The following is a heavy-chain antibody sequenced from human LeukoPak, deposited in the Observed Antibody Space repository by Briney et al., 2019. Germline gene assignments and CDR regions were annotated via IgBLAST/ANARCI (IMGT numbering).Heavy chain of an antibody. CDR2: ISGGSDNT. CDR1: GFTFSSYA. V-gene: IGHV3-23*01. D-gene: IGHD3-10*01. J-gene: IGHJ4*02. CDR3: AKEYPLTSRWFPFDY. Sequence: PGGSLRLPCAASGFTFSSYAMSWVRQAPGKGLECVSAISGGSDNTYYADSVRGRFTISRDISKNTLYLQMNSLRAEDTAVYYCAKEYPLTSRWFPFDYWGQGTLVTVSS.